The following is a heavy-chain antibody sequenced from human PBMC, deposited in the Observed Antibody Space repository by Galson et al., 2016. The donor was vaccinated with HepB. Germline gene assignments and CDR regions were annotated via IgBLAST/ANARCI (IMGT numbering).Heavy chain of an antibody. CDR3: ARGRYQKVVGYNYHYGMDV. CDR1: GCSVSGGTDY. Sequence: ETLSLTCTVSGCSVSGGTDYWSWIRQPPGKGLEWIGHMSSSWRTKYTPSLQSRVPMSVDSSKNQFSLKVTAVTSADTAVYYCARGRYQKVVGYNYHYGMDVWGQGTTVTVSS. V-gene: IGHV4-61*01. J-gene: IGHJ6*02. D-gene: IGHD2-15*01. CDR2: MSSSWRT.